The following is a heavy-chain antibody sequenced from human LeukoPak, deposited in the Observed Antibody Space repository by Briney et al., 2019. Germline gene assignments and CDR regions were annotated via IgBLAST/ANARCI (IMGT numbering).Heavy chain of an antibody. V-gene: IGHV3-21*01. CDR1: GFTFSTSA. J-gene: IGHJ4*02. Sequence: GGSLRLSCAASGFTFSTSAMNWVRQVPGKGLEWVSPIDYDSSHIFYAASVRGPFTISRDNARNSLYLQMDSLRVEDTAVYYCTRDPLRYLRVGHYDYWGQGTLVAVSS. CDR3: TRDPLRYLRVGHYDY. D-gene: IGHD3-9*01. CDR2: IDYDSSHI.